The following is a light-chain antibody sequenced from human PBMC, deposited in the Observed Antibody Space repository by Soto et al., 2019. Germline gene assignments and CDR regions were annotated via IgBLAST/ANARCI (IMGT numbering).Light chain of an antibody. J-gene: IGKJ1*01. CDR2: WAS. CDR1: QSVLYSSNNKNY. Sequence: DIVMTQSPDSLAVSLGERATINCKSSQSVLYSSNNKNYLAWYQQKPGQPPKLLIYWASTRESGVPDRFSGSGSGTDFALTISSLQAEDVAVYYVKQYYSTPWTFGQGTKVEIK. CDR3: KQYYSTPWT. V-gene: IGKV4-1*01.